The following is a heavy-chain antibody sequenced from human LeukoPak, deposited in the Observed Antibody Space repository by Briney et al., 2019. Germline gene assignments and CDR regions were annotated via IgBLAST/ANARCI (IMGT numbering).Heavy chain of an antibody. CDR2: IKTDGSET. J-gene: IGHJ6*02. CDR3: VRFGPDHDMGL. V-gene: IGHV3-7*01. Sequence: GSLRLSCATAGFRFSNYWMTWVRQAPEKGLEWLARIKTDGSETYYVDSVKGRFTISRDNAKSSLYLQMNSLRVEDTAVYHCVRFGPDHDMGLWGQGTTVTVS. CDR1: GFRFSNYW. D-gene: IGHD3-16*01.